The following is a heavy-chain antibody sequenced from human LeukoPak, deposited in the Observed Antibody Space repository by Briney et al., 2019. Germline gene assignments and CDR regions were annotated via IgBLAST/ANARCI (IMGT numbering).Heavy chain of an antibody. Sequence: GASVKVSCKASGYTFTSYAMNWVRQAPGQGLEWMGWINTNTGNPTYAQGFTGRFVFSLDTSVSTAYLQISSLKAEDTAVYYSASGPSIVGATHIDYWGQGTLVTVSS. J-gene: IGHJ4*02. V-gene: IGHV7-4-1*02. CDR2: INTNTGNP. CDR1: GYTFTSYA. CDR3: ASGPSIVGATHIDY. D-gene: IGHD1-26*01.